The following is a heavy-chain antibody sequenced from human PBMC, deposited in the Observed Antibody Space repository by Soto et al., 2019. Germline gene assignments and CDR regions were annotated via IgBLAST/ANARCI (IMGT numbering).Heavy chain of an antibody. J-gene: IGHJ5*02. Sequence: QLQLQESGSGLVKPSQTLSLTCAVSGDSIRNGDYSWSWIRQPPGKGPEWIGHIYHSGSTYYNPSLKSRVTISVDTSKNQFSLKLTSVIAADTAVYYCARTPDYYDTSGTYTWFDPWGQGILVNVSS. CDR2: IYHSGST. D-gene: IGHD3-22*01. CDR1: GDSIRNGDYS. CDR3: ARTPDYYDTSGTYTWFDP. V-gene: IGHV4-30-2*01.